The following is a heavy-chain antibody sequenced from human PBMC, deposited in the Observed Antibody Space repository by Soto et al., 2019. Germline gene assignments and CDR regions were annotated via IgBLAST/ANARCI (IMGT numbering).Heavy chain of an antibody. CDR2: ISYSGST. D-gene: IGHD6-13*01. CDR1: MDSISSYY. CDR3: ARGTSWQLPFDY. V-gene: IGHV4-59*01. Sequence: SETLSLTCRVSMDSISSYYWSWIRQPPGKRLEWIGYISYSGSTDYNPSLKSRVTISGDTSKNQFSLKVSSVTAADTAVYYCARGTSWQLPFDYWGQGTLVTVSS. J-gene: IGHJ4*02.